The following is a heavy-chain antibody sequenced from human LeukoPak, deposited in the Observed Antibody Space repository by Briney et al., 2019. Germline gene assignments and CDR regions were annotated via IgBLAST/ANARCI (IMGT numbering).Heavy chain of an antibody. CDR1: GGTFISYA. V-gene: IGHV1-18*01. CDR2: ISAYNGNT. J-gene: IGHJ6*02. D-gene: IGHD3-3*01. CDR3: ARRNYDFWSGYLYGMDV. Sequence: GASVKVSCKASGGTFISYAISWVRQAPGQGLEWMGWISAYNGNTNYAQKLQGRVTMTTDTSTSTAYMELRSLRSDDTAVYYCARRNYDFWSGYLYGMDVWGQGTTVTVSS.